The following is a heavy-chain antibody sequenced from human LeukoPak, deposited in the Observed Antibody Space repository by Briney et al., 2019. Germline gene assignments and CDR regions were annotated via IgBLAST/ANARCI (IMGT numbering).Heavy chain of an antibody. Sequence: PSETLSLTCAVYGGSFSGYYWSWIRQPPGKGLEWIGEINHSGSTNYNPSLKSRVTISVDTSKNQFSLKLSSVTAADTAVYYCARVSSGWYGLDYWGQGTLVTVSS. CDR1: GGSFSGYY. CDR2: INHSGST. V-gene: IGHV4-34*01. J-gene: IGHJ4*02. CDR3: ARVSSGWYGLDY. D-gene: IGHD6-19*01.